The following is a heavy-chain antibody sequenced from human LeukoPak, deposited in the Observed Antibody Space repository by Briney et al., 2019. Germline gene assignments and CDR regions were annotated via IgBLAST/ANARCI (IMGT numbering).Heavy chain of an antibody. J-gene: IGHJ4*02. CDR1: GGSFSGYY. CDR3: ARQVPAADY. Sequence: SETLSLTCAVYGGSFSGYYWSWIRQPPGKGLEWIGEINHSGSTNYNPSLKSRVTISVDTSKNQFSLKPSSVTAADTAVYYCARQVPAADYWGQGTLVTVSS. CDR2: INHSGST. D-gene: IGHD2-2*01. V-gene: IGHV4-34*01.